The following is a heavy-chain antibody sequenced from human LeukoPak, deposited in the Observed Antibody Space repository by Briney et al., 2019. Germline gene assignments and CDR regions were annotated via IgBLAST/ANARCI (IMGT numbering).Heavy chain of an antibody. V-gene: IGHV4-34*01. CDR1: GGSFSGYY. CDR2: INHSGST. Sequence: PSETLSLTCAVYGGSFSGYYWSWIRQPPGKGLEWIGEINHSGSTNYNPSLKSRVTISVDTSKNQFSLKLSSVTAADMAVYYCARGSAAAGTRLDYWGQGTLVTVSS. CDR3: ARGSAAAGTRLDY. D-gene: IGHD6-13*01. J-gene: IGHJ4*02.